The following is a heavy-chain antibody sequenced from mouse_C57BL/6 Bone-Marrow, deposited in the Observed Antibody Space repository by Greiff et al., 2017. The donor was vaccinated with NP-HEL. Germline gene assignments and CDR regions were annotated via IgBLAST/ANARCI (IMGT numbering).Heavy chain of an antibody. Sequence: QVQLQQSGAELVRPGASVKLSCKASGYTFTDYYINWVKQRPGQGLEWIARIYPGSGNTYYNEKFKGKATLTAEKSSSTTYMQLSSLTSEDSAVYFCASYYSSSYAMDYWGQGTSVTVSS. CDR3: ASYYSSSYAMDY. CDR1: GYTFTDYY. V-gene: IGHV1-76*01. J-gene: IGHJ4*01. CDR2: IYPGSGNT. D-gene: IGHD1-1*01.